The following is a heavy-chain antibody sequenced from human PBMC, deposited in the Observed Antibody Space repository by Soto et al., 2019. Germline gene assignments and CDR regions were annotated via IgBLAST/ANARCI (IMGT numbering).Heavy chain of an antibody. D-gene: IGHD6-6*01. CDR1: GGSISGYY. CDR2: IWYSGAT. J-gene: IGHJ4*02. CDR3: ARATISTIAAPDY. V-gene: IGHV4-59*01. Sequence: SETLSLTCTVSGGSISGYYWSWIRQPPGEGLEWIGSIWYSGATNYNPSLRSRLTMSIDTSKIQFSLRLTSLTPADTAVYYCARATISTIAAPDYWGQGTLVTV.